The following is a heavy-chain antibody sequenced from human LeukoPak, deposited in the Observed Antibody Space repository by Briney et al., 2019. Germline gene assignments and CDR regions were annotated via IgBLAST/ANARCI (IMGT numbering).Heavy chain of an antibody. D-gene: IGHD3-22*01. CDR2: IRSKVYGGTT. V-gene: IGHV3-49*03. Sequence: GGSLRLSCPTSGFTFGDYAMSWFRQAPGKGLEWVSFIRSKVYGGTTEYAASVKGRFTISRDDSKSIAYLQMNSLKTEDTALYYCTRGGYYDSSGYPFFDYWGQGTLVTVSS. J-gene: IGHJ4*02. CDR1: GFTFGDYA. CDR3: TRGGYYDSSGYPFFDY.